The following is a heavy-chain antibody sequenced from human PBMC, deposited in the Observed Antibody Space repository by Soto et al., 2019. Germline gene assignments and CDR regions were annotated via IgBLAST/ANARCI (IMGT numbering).Heavy chain of an antibody. V-gene: IGHV3-23*01. D-gene: IGHD3-10*01. CDR1: GFTFSSYA. CDR2: ISGSGGST. Sequence: GGSLRVSCAASGFTFSSYAMSWVRQAPGKGLEWVSAISGSGGSTYYADSVKGRFTISRDNSKNTLYLQMNSLRAEDTAVYYCAKDQPSPMVRGVIGGPVFDYWGQGTLVTVSS. CDR3: AKDQPSPMVRGVIGGPVFDY. J-gene: IGHJ4*02.